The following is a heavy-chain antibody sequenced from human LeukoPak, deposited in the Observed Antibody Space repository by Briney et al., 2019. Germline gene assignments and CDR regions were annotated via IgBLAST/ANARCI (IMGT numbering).Heavy chain of an antibody. CDR1: GYTFTGYY. CDR3: ARDARYYSSGSYSDY. CDR2: INPNSGGT. J-gene: IGHJ4*02. V-gene: IGHV1-2*02. D-gene: IGHD3-10*01. Sequence: ASVKVSCKASGYTFTGYYMHWVRQAPGQGLEWMGWINPNSGGTNYAQKFQGRVTMTRDTSISTAYMELSRLRSDDTAVYYCARDARYYSSGSYSDYWGQGTLATVSS.